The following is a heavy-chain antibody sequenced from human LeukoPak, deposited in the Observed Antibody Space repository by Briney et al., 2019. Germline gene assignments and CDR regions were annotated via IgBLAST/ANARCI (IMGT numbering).Heavy chain of an antibody. J-gene: IGHJ5*02. CDR1: GGSIRGHDYY. D-gene: IGHD4-11*01. V-gene: IGHV4-39*01. CDR2: VYYGGST. CDR3: ARHVGRLTTETSFDP. Sequence: SATLSLTCSVSGGSIRGHDYYWGWIRQSPGKGLTWIGSVYYGGSTYYNPSLRSRVTISIDTSKNQFSLMLRSVTAADSALYFCARHVGRLTTETSFDPWGQGTLVTVSS.